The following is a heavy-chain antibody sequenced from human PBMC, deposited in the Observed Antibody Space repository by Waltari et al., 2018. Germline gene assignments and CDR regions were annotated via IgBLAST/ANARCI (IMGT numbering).Heavy chain of an antibody. CDR3: ARATRIAAAGTRWFDP. CDR1: GGSFSGYY. Sequence: QVQLQQWGAGLLKPSETLSLTCAVYGGSFSGYYWSWIRQPPGKGLEWIGEINHSGSTNYNPSLKSRVTISVDTSKNQFSLKLSSVTAADTAVYYCARATRIAAAGTRWFDPWGQGTLVTVSS. CDR2: INHSGST. D-gene: IGHD6-13*01. J-gene: IGHJ5*02. V-gene: IGHV4-34*01.